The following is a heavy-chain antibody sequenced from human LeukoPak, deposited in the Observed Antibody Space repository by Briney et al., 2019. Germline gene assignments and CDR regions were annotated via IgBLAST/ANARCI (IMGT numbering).Heavy chain of an antibody. D-gene: IGHD3-22*01. CDR1: GFTFSSYA. CDR3: AKAEYYYDSSGYWSY. J-gene: IGHJ4*02. CDR2: ISGSGGST. Sequence: GGSLRLSCAASGFTFSSYAMSWVRQAPGKGLEWVSAISGSGGSTYYADSVKGRFTISRDNSKNTLYLQMNSLRAEDTAVYYCAKAEYYYDSSGYWSYWGQGTLVTASS. V-gene: IGHV3-23*01.